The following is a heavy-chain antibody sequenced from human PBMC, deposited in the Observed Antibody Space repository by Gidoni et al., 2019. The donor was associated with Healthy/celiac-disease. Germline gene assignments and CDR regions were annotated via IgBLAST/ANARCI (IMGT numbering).Heavy chain of an antibody. D-gene: IGHD6-13*01. J-gene: IGHJ4*02. CDR1: GGSISSSNW. V-gene: IGHV4-4*02. CDR2: HYHSGST. CDR3: ASTTRPGIAAAGSFDY. Sequence: QVQLQESGPGLVKPSGTLSLTCAVSGGSISSSNWWSWVRQPPGKGLEWIGEHYHSGSTNYNPSLKSRVTISVDKSKNQFSLKLSSVTAADTAVYYCASTTRPGIAAAGSFDYWGQGTLVTVSS.